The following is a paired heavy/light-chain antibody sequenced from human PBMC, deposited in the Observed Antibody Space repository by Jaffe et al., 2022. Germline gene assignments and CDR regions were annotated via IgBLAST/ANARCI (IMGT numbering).Light chain of an antibody. CDR1: KLGNKY. CDR3: QAWDTSTVV. V-gene: IGLV3-1*01. J-gene: IGLJ3*02. CDR2: QDT. Sequence: SYELTQPPSVSVSPGQTASITCSGNKLGNKYAFWYQKRPGQSPVLVISQDTRRPSGIPERFSGSNSGNTATLTISGTQAVDEADYYCQAWDTSTVVFGGGTKLTVL.
Heavy chain of an antibody. V-gene: IGHV1-2*02. D-gene: IGHD3-10*02. Sequence: QVQLVQSGAEVQKPGASVKVSCKASGHTFTGYYMHWVRQAPGHGLEWMGWINPNSGVTEYAQKFQGRVTMTRDTSITTAYMELSSLRSDDSAVYYCAREGFPRPNDYVGAYFFYMDVWGKGTTVTVS. CDR2: INPNSGVT. CDR3: AREGFPRPNDYVGAYFFYMDV. CDR1: GHTFTGYY. J-gene: IGHJ6*03.